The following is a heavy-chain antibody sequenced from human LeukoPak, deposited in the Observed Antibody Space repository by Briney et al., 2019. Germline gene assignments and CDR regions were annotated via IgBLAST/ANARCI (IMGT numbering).Heavy chain of an antibody. CDR3: ARDYFTPHRYFDWTFDY. J-gene: IGHJ4*02. D-gene: IGHD3-9*01. V-gene: IGHV3-30*04. CDR1: GFTFSSYA. Sequence: PGGSLRLSCAASGFTFSSYAMHWVRQAPGKGLEWVAVISYDGSNKYYADSVKGRFTISRDNSKNTLYLQMNSLRAEDTAVYYCARDYFTPHRYFDWTFDYWGQGTLVTVSS. CDR2: ISYDGSNK.